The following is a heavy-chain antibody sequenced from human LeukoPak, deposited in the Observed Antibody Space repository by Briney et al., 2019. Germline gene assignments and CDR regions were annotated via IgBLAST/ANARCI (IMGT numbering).Heavy chain of an antibody. J-gene: IGHJ4*02. D-gene: IGHD7-27*01. CDR3: AKDRGDLFYYFDY. CDR1: GFTFDDYA. V-gene: IGHV3-9*03. CDR2: ISWNSGSI. Sequence: GGSLRLSCAASGFTFDDYAMHWVRQAPGKGLEWVSGISWNSGSIGYADSVKGRVTISRDNAKNSLYLQMNRLRAEDMALYYCAKDRGDLFYYFDYWGQGTLVTVSS.